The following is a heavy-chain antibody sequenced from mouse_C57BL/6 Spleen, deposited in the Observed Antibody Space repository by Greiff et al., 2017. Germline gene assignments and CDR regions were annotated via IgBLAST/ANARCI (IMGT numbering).Heavy chain of an antibody. CDR2: IYPGDGDT. Sequence: VQLQESGAELVKPGASVKISCKASGYAFSSYWMNWVKQRPGKGLEWIGQIYPGDGDTNYNGKFKGKATLTADKSSSTAYMQLSSLTSEDSAVYFCARGAYSNYFLDYWGQGTTLTVSS. CDR1: GYAFSSYW. D-gene: IGHD2-5*01. CDR3: ARGAYSNYFLDY. V-gene: IGHV1-80*01. J-gene: IGHJ2*01.